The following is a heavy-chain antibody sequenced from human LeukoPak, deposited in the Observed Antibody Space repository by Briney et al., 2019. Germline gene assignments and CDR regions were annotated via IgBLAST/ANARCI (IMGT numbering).Heavy chain of an antibody. CDR2: IYYSGST. CDR1: GGSISSSNYY. V-gene: IGHV4-39*07. D-gene: IGHD1-26*01. Sequence: SETLSLTCTVSGGSISSSNYYWGWIRQPPGKGLEWIGSIYYSGSTYSNPSLESRVTISVDTSKNQFSLKLSSVTAADTAVYYCARGGIVGATPFDYWGQGALVTVSS. J-gene: IGHJ4*02. CDR3: ARGGIVGATPFDY.